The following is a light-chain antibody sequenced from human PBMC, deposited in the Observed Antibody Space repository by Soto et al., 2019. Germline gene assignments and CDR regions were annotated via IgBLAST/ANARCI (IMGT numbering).Light chain of an antibody. J-gene: IGKJ3*01. V-gene: IGKV2-28*01. CDR2: LGS. CDR3: MQTLQTPFT. CDR1: QRLLHSDGYNY. Sequence: DIVMTQSPLSLPVTPGEPASISCRSSQRLLHSDGYNYLDWYLQKPGQSPQLLIFLGSNRASGVPDRFSGSASGTDFTLKISRVESEDVGVYYCMQTLQTPFTFGPGTKVDIK.